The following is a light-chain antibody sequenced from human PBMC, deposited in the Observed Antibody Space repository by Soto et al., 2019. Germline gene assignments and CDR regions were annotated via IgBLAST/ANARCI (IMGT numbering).Light chain of an antibody. Sequence: QSVLTQSPSASASLGPSVKLTCTLSSGHSTYAIAWHQQQPEKGPRYLMKLNSDGRHSKGDGIPDRFSGTSAGAERYLTISSRQSEDEADYYWQTWGTGGDVVFGGGTKVTVL. V-gene: IGLV4-69*01. J-gene: IGLJ2*01. CDR3: QTWGTGGDVV. CDR2: LNSDGRH. CDR1: SGHSTYA.